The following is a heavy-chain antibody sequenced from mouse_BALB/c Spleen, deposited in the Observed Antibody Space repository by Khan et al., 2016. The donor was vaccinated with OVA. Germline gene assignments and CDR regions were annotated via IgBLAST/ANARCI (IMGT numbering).Heavy chain of an antibody. CDR3: ARDAGRY. Sequence: EVQLQQSGPELVKPGASVKISCKTSGYTFPEYTVHWVKQSLGKSLDWIGVINPKNGGTAYNQKFKGKATLTVDKSSSTAYMEFRSLTPEDAAGYYGARDAGRYWGQGTSVTVAS. D-gene: IGHD3-3*01. J-gene: IGHJ4*01. CDR2: INPKNGGT. V-gene: IGHV1-18*01. CDR1: GYTFPEYT.